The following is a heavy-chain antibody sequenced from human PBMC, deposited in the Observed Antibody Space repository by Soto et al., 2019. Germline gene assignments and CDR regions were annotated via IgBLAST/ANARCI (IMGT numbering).Heavy chain of an antibody. CDR1: GGSINYNSYY. CDR3: ARLVVVAPVANA. D-gene: IGHD2-2*01. J-gene: IGHJ5*02. V-gene: IGHV4-39*02. Sequence: SETLSLTCSVPGGSINYNSYYWGWIRQPPGKGLEWVGGIFYTGTTYYSPSLKDRVTISVDTSKNSFSLNLTSVTAADTAVYFCARLVVVAPVANAWGQGTLVTVSS. CDR2: IFYTGTT.